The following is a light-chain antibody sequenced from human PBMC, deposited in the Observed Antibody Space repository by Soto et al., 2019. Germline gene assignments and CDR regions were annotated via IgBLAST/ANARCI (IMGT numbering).Light chain of an antibody. CDR3: QQYNDYWT. CDR1: QSISSY. J-gene: IGKJ1*01. Sequence: DIQMTQSPSSLAASVGDSVTLTCRASQSISSYLNWYQQKPGKAPKLLIYAASSLQSGVPSRCSGGGSGTEFTITISSLQPDDFATYYCQQYNDYWTFGQGTKVDIK. V-gene: IGKV1-39*01. CDR2: AAS.